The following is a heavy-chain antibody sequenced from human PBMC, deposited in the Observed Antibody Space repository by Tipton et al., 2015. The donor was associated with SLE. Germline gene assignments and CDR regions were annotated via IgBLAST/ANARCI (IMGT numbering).Heavy chain of an antibody. V-gene: IGHV4-39*07. CDR3: ARGYCSGDVCFGRGYFDY. CDR2: IYNSGSP. J-gene: IGHJ4*02. D-gene: IGHD2-8*02. CDR1: GVSISSHSHY. Sequence: TLSLTCSVSGVSISSHSHYWGWIRQPPGKGLEWIGIIYNSGSPYSNPSLKSRVTISVDTSKNQFSLKMSSVTAADTAVYYCARGYCSGDVCFGRGYFDYWGQGTQVTVSS.